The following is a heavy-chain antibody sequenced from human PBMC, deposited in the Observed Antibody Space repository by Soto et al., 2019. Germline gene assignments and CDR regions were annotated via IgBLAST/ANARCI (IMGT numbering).Heavy chain of an antibody. J-gene: IGHJ4*02. CDR2: INNNSGRK. Sequence: GGSLRLSCAASGFTFSSYWMSWVRQAPGKRLEWVSSINNNSGRKYYADSVKGRFTISRDNSKNTLFLQMNSLKAEDTAAYFCAKDGDYEYFDYWGQGTQVTVSS. D-gene: IGHD3-22*01. CDR3: AKDGDYEYFDY. V-gene: IGHV3-23*01. CDR1: GFTFSSYW.